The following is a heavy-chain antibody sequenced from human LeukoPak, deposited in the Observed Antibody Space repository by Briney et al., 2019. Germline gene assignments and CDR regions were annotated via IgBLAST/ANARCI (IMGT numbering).Heavy chain of an antibody. CDR2: ISSSGSTI. D-gene: IGHD1-26*01. CDR1: GFTFSIYE. J-gene: IGHJ3*02. CDR3: ARSPYSGSYYGDALDI. Sequence: PGGSLRLSCTASGFTFSIYEMNWVRQAPGKGLEWVSYISSSGSTIYHADSVKGRFTISRDNAKNSLYLQMNSLRGEDTAVYYCARSPYSGSYYGDALDIWGQGAMVTVSS. V-gene: IGHV3-48*03.